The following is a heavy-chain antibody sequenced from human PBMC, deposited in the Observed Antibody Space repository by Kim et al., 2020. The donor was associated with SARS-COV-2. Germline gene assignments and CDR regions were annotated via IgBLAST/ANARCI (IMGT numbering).Heavy chain of an antibody. J-gene: IGHJ4*02. Sequence: YVDSGRGRFTISTGSAKNSVFLQMNSLRAEDTGVYYCATSLTAAGTLDYWGQGTLVTVSS. D-gene: IGHD6-13*01. CDR3: ATSLTAAGTLDY. V-gene: IGHV3-7*01.